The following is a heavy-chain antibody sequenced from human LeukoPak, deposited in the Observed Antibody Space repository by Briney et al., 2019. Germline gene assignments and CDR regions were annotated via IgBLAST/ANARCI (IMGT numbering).Heavy chain of an antibody. CDR2: IYFRGSS. D-gene: IGHD3-10*01. CDR3: ARRLHGSGNFDY. Sequence: PTETLSLTCSVSGGSITSGYFCDWIRQPPGKGLEWIANIYFRGSSSYNPSLKSRITMSVDPSQNQYSLKLNSVTATDTAVYFCARRLHGSGNFDYWGQGILVTVSS. V-gene: IGHV4-39*01. CDR1: GGSITSGYF. J-gene: IGHJ4*02.